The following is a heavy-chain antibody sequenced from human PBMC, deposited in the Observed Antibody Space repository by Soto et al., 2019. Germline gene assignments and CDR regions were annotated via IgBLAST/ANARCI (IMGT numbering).Heavy chain of an antibody. D-gene: IGHD1-20*01. CDR3: ARRGMTSSYWYFDL. CDR2: IIPIFGTA. V-gene: IGHV1-69*12. J-gene: IGHJ2*01. Sequence: QVQLVQSGAEVKKPGSSVKVSCKASGGTFSSYAISWVRQAPGQGLEWMGGIIPIFGTANYAQKFQGRVTXXAXEXXSTAYMELSSLRSEDTAVYYCARRGMTSSYWYFDLWGRGTLVTVSS. CDR1: GGTFSSYA.